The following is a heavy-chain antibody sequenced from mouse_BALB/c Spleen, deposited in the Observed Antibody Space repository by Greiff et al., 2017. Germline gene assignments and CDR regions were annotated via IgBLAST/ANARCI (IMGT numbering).Heavy chain of an antibody. V-gene: IGHV2-9*02. J-gene: IGHJ4*01. CDR3: ARDREVRLYAMDY. Sequence: VQRVESGPGLVAPSQSLSITCTVSGFSLTSYGVHWVRQPPGKGLEWLGVIWAGGSTNYNSALMSRLSISKDNSKSQVFLKMNSLQTDDTAMYYCARDREVRLYAMDYWGQGTSVTVSS. CDR1: GFSLTSYG. D-gene: IGHD2-14*01. CDR2: IWAGGST.